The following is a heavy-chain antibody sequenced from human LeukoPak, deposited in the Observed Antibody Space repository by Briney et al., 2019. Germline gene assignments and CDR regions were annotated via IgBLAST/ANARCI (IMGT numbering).Heavy chain of an antibody. CDR3: ARKTWDSSGYYCLDY. Sequence: GGSLRLSCAASRFTFSTYTMNWVRQAPGKGLKWVAYISGSSGTIYYADSVKGRFTISRDNAKNSLYLQMNYLRDEDTAVYYCARKTWDSSGYYCLDYWGQGTLVTVSS. J-gene: IGHJ4*02. D-gene: IGHD3-22*01. CDR1: RFTFSTYT. CDR2: ISGSSGTI. V-gene: IGHV3-48*02.